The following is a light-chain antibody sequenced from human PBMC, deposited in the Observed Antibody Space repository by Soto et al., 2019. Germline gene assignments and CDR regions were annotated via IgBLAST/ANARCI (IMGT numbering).Light chain of an antibody. CDR1: SSNIGAGYD. Sequence: QSVLTQPPSVSGAPGQRVTSSCTGSSSNIGAGYDVHWYQQLPGRAPKLLIYGNTNRPSGVPDRFSGSKSGTSASLAITGLQAEDEADYYCLSLDSSLSVVFGGGTKVTVL. V-gene: IGLV1-40*01. CDR3: LSLDSSLSVV. J-gene: IGLJ2*01. CDR2: GNT.